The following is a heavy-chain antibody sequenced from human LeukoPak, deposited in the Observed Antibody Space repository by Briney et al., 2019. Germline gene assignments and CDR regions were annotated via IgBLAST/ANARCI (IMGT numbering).Heavy chain of an antibody. D-gene: IGHD6-13*01. V-gene: IGHV3-7*05. J-gene: IGHJ6*02. CDR1: GFTFSNYW. Sequence: PGGSLRLSCAASGFTFSNYWITWVRQAPGKGLERVANIKQGGSEKHYVDSVKGRFTISRDDARNSLYLQMNSLRIEDTAVYYCAREGQQSYGMDVWGQGTTVTVSS. CDR2: IKQGGSEK. CDR3: AREGQQSYGMDV.